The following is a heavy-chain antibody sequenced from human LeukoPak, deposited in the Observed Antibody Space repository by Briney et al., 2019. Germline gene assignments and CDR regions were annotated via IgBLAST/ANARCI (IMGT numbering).Heavy chain of an antibody. J-gene: IGHJ4*02. CDR3: ARLGSATSTQYDY. CDR1: GGSISSGGYY. CDR2: IYYSGST. D-gene: IGHD1-26*01. Sequence: PSQTLSLTCTVSGGSISSGGYYWSWIRQHPGKGLEWIGYIYYSGSTYYNPSLKSRVTISVDTSKNQFSLKLSSVTAADTAVYYCARLGSATSTQYDYWGQGTLVTVSS. V-gene: IGHV4-31*03.